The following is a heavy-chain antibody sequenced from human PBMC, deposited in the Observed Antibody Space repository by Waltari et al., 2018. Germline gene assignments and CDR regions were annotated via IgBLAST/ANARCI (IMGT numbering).Heavy chain of an antibody. V-gene: IGHV4-34*01. CDR1: GRSFSGYY. J-gene: IGHJ4*02. D-gene: IGHD4-17*01. CDR3: ATRTTVVTPSGY. CDR2: INHSGST. Sequence: QVQLQQWGAGLLKPSATLSLTCAVYGRSFSGYYWSWIRQHPGKGLEWIGEINHSGSTNYNPSLKSRVTISVDTSKNQFSLKLSSVTAADTAVYYCATRTTVVTPSGYCGQGTLVTVSS.